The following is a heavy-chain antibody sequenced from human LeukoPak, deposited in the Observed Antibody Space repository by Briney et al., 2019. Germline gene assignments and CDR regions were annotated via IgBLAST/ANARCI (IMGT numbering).Heavy chain of an antibody. CDR2: ISSNGGST. CDR3: VRDDILTGYPTPFDY. CDR1: GFTFDSYS. V-gene: IGHV3-64*01. D-gene: IGHD3-9*01. Sequence: PGGSLRLSCATSGFTFDSYSMHWVRQAPGKGLESVSAISSNGGSTYYANSVKGRFTISRDNSKNTLYLQMNSLRAEDTALYYCVRDDILTGYPTPFDYWGQGTLVTVSS. J-gene: IGHJ4*02.